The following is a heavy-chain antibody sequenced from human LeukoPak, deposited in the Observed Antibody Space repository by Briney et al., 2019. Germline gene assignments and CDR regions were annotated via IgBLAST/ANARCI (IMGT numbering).Heavy chain of an antibody. CDR1: GFTFSGYW. CDR3: AKDSTYHYGSGSQDY. CDR2: ISGSGGST. Sequence: GGSLRLSCAVSGFTFSGYWMSWFRQAPGKGLEWVSAISGSGGSTYYADSVKGRFTISRDNSKNTLYLQMNSLRAEDTAVYYCAKDSTYHYGSGSQDYWGQGTLVTVSS. J-gene: IGHJ4*02. V-gene: IGHV3-23*01. D-gene: IGHD3-10*01.